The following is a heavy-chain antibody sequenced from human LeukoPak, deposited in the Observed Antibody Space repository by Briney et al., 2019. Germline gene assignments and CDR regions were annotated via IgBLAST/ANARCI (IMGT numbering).Heavy chain of an antibody. V-gene: IGHV1-69*13. D-gene: IGHD6-19*01. J-gene: IGHJ3*02. CDR3: ARAVSRIAVATQGAFDI. Sequence: SVKVSCKASGYTFTIYNINWVRQAPGQGLEWMGGIIPIFGTANYAQKFQGRVTITADESTSTAYMELSSLRSEDTAVYYCARAVSRIAVATQGAFDIWGQGTMVTVSS. CDR2: IIPIFGTA. CDR1: GYTFTIYN.